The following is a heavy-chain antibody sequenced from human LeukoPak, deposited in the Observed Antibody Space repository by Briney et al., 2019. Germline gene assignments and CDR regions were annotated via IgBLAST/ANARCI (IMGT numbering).Heavy chain of an antibody. CDR3: ARRDSKYGGTDY. Sequence: ASVKVSCKASGYTFINYDINWVRQATGQGLEWMGYMNPNNDNIGYAQKFQGRVTMTRDTSISTVFMELSNLRSEDTAVYYCARRDSKYGGTDYWGQGTLVTVSS. V-gene: IGHV1-8*01. D-gene: IGHD4-23*01. J-gene: IGHJ4*02. CDR2: MNPNNDNI. CDR1: GYTFINYD.